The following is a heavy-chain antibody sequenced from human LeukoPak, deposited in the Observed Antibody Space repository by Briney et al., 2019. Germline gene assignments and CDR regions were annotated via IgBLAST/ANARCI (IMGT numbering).Heavy chain of an antibody. CDR1: GFTFSSYD. D-gene: IGHD6-13*01. J-gene: IGHJ4*02. CDR3: ARVGAAAANLYYFDY. Sequence: GGSLRLSCAASGFTFSSYDMNWVRQAPGKGLEWVSSIGSSNSYIYYADSVKGRFTISRDNAKNSLYLQMNSLRAEDTAVYYCARVGAAAANLYYFDYWGQGTLVTVSS. V-gene: IGHV3-21*01. CDR2: IGSSNSYI.